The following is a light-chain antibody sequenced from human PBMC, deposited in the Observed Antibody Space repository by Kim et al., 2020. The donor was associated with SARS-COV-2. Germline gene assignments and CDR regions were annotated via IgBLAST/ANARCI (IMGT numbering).Light chain of an antibody. Sequence: QSFTLSCTGTSSDLVGYKYVSCYQQHPGTAPKLLIYEVSNRPSGVSNRFSGSKSGNTASLTISGLQAEDEADYYCSSYIRGSTNYVFGTGTKVTVL. CDR3: SSYIRGSTNYV. CDR2: EVS. V-gene: IGLV2-14*01. J-gene: IGLJ1*01. CDR1: SSDLVGYKY.